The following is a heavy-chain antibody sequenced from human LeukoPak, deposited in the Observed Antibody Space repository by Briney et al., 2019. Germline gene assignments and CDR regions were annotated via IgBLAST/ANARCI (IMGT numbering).Heavy chain of an antibody. Sequence: PGGSLRLSCAASGFTFSSYAMSWVRQAPGKGLEWVSTISGSGSSTYYADSVKGRFTISRDNSKNTLYLQMNSLRAEDTAVYYCAKDVRGYDALIDYWGQGTLVTVSS. CDR1: GFTFSSYA. V-gene: IGHV3-23*01. CDR2: ISGSGSST. D-gene: IGHD5-12*01. CDR3: AKDVRGYDALIDY. J-gene: IGHJ4*02.